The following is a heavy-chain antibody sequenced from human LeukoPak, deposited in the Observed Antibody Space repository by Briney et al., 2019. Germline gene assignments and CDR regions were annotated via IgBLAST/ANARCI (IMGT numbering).Heavy chain of an antibody. Sequence: GGSLRLSCAASGFTFSSYSMNWVRQAPGKGLEWVSSISSSSSYIYYADSVEGRFTISRDNAKNSLYLQMNSLRAEDTAVYYCARQYYDFWSGYCHPGVYYFDYWGQGTLVTVSS. V-gene: IGHV3-21*01. D-gene: IGHD3-3*01. J-gene: IGHJ4*02. CDR3: ARQYYDFWSGYCHPGVYYFDY. CDR2: ISSSSSYI. CDR1: GFTFSSYS.